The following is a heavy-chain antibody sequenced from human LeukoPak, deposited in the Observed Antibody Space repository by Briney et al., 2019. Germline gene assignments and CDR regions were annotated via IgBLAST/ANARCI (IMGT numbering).Heavy chain of an antibody. CDR2: IHPGDSDT. Sequence: GESLKISCKGSEYSFINYWIGWVRQVPGKGLEWMGIIHPGDSDTRYSPSFQGQVTISADKSISTAYLQWSSLKASDTAMYYCARQGYDSSGYYYHDYWGQGTLVTVSS. J-gene: IGHJ4*02. V-gene: IGHV5-51*01. D-gene: IGHD3-22*01. CDR3: ARQGYDSSGYYYHDY. CDR1: EYSFINYW.